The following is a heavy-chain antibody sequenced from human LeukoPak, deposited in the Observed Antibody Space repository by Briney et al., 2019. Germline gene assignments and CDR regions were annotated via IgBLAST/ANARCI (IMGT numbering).Heavy chain of an antibody. CDR1: GYTFTSYG. D-gene: IGHD3-22*01. CDR3: ARGVITMIVVLMTPLDY. V-gene: IGHV1-18*01. CDR2: ISAYNGNT. Sequence: GASVKVSCKASGYTFTSYGISWVRQAPGQGLEWMGWISAYNGNTNYAQKLQGRVTMTTDTSTSTAYMELRSLRSDDTAVYYCARGVITMIVVLMTPLDYWGQGTLVTASS. J-gene: IGHJ4*02.